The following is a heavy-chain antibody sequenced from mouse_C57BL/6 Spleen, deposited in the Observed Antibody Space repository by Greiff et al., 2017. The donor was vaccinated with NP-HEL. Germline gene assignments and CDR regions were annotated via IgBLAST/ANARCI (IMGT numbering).Heavy chain of an antibody. D-gene: IGHD2-1*01. J-gene: IGHJ3*01. CDR1: GYTFTSYW. CDR3: ARSIYYGNYVGFAY. CDR2: IDPSDSYT. Sequence: VQLQQPGAELVMPGASVKLSCKASGYTFTSYWMHWVKQRPGQGLEWIGEIDPSDSYTNYNQKFKGKSTLTVDKTSSTAHMQLSSQTSEDSAVYYCARSIYYGNYVGFAYWGQGTLVTVSA. V-gene: IGHV1-69*01.